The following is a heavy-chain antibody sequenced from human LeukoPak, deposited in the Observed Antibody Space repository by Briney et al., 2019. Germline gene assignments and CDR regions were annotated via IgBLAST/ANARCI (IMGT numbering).Heavy chain of an antibody. J-gene: IGHJ4*02. CDR3: ARDTGYYYFDY. Sequence: GGSLRLSCAASGFTFSSYAMSWVRQAPGKGLEWVSGISGSGGSTYYADSVKGRFSISRDNSKNTLYLQMNSLRAEDTAVYYCARDTGYYYFDYWGQGTLVTVSS. CDR2: ISGSGGST. CDR1: GFTFSSYA. D-gene: IGHD6-13*01. V-gene: IGHV3-23*01.